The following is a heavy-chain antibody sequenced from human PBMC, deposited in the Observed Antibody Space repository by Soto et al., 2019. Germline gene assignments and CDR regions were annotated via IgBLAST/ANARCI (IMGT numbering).Heavy chain of an antibody. CDR2: INAGNGNT. CDR1: GYTFTSYA. CDR3: ARDDIWLADYYYGMDV. V-gene: IGHV1-3*01. Sequence: ASVKVSCKASGYTFTSYAMHWVRQAPGQRLEWMGWINAGNGNTKYSQKFQGRVTITRDTSASTAYMELSSMRSEDTDVYYCARDDIWLADYYYGMDVWGQGPTVTSP. J-gene: IGHJ6*02. D-gene: IGHD3-10*01.